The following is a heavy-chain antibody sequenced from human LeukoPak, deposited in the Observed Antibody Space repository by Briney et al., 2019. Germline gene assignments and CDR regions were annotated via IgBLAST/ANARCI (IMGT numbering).Heavy chain of an antibody. CDR1: GGSISSYY. V-gene: IGHV4-59*08. CDR3: ARQGYCSGGSCYFDY. CDR2: IYYSGST. J-gene: IGHJ4*02. D-gene: IGHD2-15*01. Sequence: KPSETLSLTCTVSGGSISSYYWSWIWQPPGKGLEWIGYIYYSGSTNYNPSLKSRVTISVDTSKNQFSLKLSSVTAADTAVYYCARQGYCSGGSCYFDYWGQGTLVTVSS.